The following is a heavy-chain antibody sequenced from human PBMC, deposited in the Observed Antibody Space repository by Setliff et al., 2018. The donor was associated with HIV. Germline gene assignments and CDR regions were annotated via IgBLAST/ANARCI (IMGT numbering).Heavy chain of an antibody. CDR2: ISATGTSV. D-gene: IGHD2-8*01. CDR1: GLSVNNAW. CDR3: ARVSNGDWDY. V-gene: IGHV3-48*02. J-gene: IGHJ4*02. Sequence: HPGGSLRLSWAAAGLSVNNAWMKWVRQAPGQGLEWISYISATGTSVYYVDSVKGRFTISRENAKNSLHLQMNSLRDGDTAVYYCARVSNGDWDYWGQGTLVTVSS.